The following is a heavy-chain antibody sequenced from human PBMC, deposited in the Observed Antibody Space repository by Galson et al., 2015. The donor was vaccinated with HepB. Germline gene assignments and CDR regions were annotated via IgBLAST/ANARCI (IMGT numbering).Heavy chain of an antibody. CDR3: ARNDFWSGYYPPYMDV. CDR1: GFTFSSYG. D-gene: IGHD3-3*01. J-gene: IGHJ6*03. CDR2: IWYDGSNK. Sequence: SLRLSCAASGFTFSSYGMHWVRQAPGKGLEWVAVIWYDGSNKYYADSVKGRFTISRDNSKNTLYLQMNSLRAEDTAVYYCARNDFWSGYYPPYMDVWGKGTTVTVSS. V-gene: IGHV3-33*01.